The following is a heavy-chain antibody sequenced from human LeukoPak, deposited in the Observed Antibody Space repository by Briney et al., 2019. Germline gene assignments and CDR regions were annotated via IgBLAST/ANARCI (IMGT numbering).Heavy chain of an antibody. CDR1: GGTFSSYA. D-gene: IGHD3-10*01. V-gene: IGHV1-69*05. CDR3: ARTAPRYGSGSYYIHFDY. J-gene: IGHJ4*02. Sequence: SVKVSCKASGGTFSSYAISWVRQAPGQGLEWMGRIIPIFGTANYAQKFQGRVTITTDESTSTAYMELSSLRSEDTAVYYCARTAPRYGSGSYYIHFDYWGQGTLVTVSS. CDR2: IIPIFGTA.